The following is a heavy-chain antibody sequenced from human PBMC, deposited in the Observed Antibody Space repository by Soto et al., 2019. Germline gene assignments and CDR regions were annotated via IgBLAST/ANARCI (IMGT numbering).Heavy chain of an antibody. D-gene: IGHD5-18*01. V-gene: IGHV3-33*01. CDR1: GFTFSSYG. CDR2: IWNDGSNK. J-gene: IGHJ4*01. CDR3: AREGGERYSYVREYFDY. Sequence: QVQLVECGGGVVQPGRSLRLSCAASGFTFSSYGMHWVRQAPGKGLEWVAVIWNDGSNKYYADSVKGRFTISRDNSKNALYQQVNSLRAEDTAVYYCAREGGERYSYVREYFDYWGHGTLVTVSS.